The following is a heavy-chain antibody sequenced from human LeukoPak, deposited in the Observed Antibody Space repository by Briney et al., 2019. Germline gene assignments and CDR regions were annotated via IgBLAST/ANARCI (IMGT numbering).Heavy chain of an antibody. D-gene: IGHD5-12*01. J-gene: IGHJ4*02. Sequence: GGSLRLSCAASGFTFSSYEMNWVRQAPGKGLEWVSYISSSGSTIYYADSVKGRFTISRDNAKNSLYLQMNSLRAEDTAVYYCVRDRTGYSGYDSASGFLDYWGQGTLVTVSS. CDR1: GFTFSSYE. CDR3: VRDRTGYSGYDSASGFLDY. CDR2: ISSSGSTI. V-gene: IGHV3-48*03.